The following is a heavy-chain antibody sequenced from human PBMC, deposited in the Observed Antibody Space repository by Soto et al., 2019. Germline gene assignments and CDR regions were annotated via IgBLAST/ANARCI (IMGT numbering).Heavy chain of an antibody. Sequence: PSRTVSLTCAVSDASINSSDWWSWVRQPPGKGLEWIGEIYHSGSTNYNPSLKSRVTISVDKSKNQFSLKLSSVTAADTAVYYCARSVLRYFALDYWGEGTLVTVS. CDR2: IYHSGST. D-gene: IGHD3-9*01. CDR1: DASINSSDW. CDR3: ARSVLRYFALDY. J-gene: IGHJ4*02. V-gene: IGHV4-4*02.